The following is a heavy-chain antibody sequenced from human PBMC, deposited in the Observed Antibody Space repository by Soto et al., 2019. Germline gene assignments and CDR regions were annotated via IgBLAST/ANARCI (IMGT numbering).Heavy chain of an antibody. CDR3: AKDRLDVVIVGDLDH. V-gene: IGHV3-30*18. Sequence: QVQLVESGGGVVQPGRSLRLSCAASGFTFNKYGIHWVRQAPGKGLEWVAVISYNGNSKYFSDSVKGRFTISRDNSENTVFLQMNSLRPEDSAVYYCAKDRLDVVIVGDLDHWGQGTLLTVSS. D-gene: IGHD1-26*01. J-gene: IGHJ4*02. CDR1: GFTFNKYG. CDR2: ISYNGNSK.